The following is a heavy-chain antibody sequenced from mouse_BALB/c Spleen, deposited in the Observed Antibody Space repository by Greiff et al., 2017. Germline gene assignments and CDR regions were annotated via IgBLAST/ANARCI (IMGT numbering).Heavy chain of an antibody. J-gene: IGHJ2*01. Sequence: ESGPGLVKPSQSLSLTCSVTGYSLTSGYYWNWIRQFPGNKLEWRGYISYDGRNNYTPSLKNRISITRDTSKNQFFLRLNSVTTEDTATYYGAREGYRPYYFDYWGQGTTLTVSS. CDR1: GYSLTSGYY. D-gene: IGHD2-14*01. CDR3: AREGYRPYYFDY. V-gene: IGHV3-6*02. CDR2: ISYDGRN.